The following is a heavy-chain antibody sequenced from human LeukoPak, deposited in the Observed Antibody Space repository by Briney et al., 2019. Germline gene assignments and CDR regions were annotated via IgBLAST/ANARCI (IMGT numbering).Heavy chain of an antibody. Sequence: ASVKVSCKASGYTFTGYYMHWVRQAPGQGLEWMGWINPNSGGTNYAQKFQGRVTMTRDTSISTAYMELSRLRSEDTAVYYCAREAGATYNWFDPWGQGTLVTVSS. CDR2: INPNSGGT. CDR3: AREAGATYNWFDP. CDR1: GYTFTGYY. J-gene: IGHJ5*02. V-gene: IGHV1-2*02. D-gene: IGHD1-26*01.